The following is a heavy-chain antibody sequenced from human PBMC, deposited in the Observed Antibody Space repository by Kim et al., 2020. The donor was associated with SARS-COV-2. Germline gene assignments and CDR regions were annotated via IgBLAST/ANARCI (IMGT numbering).Heavy chain of an antibody. V-gene: IGHV3-33*05. CDR3: ARVGPQWLVPTYYYYGMDV. D-gene: IGHD6-19*01. CDR1: GFTFSSYG. Sequence: GGSLRLSCAASGFTFSSYGMHWVRQAPGKGLEWVAVISYDGSNKYYADSVKGRFTISRDNSKNTLYLQMNSLRAEDTAVYYCARVGPQWLVPTYYYYGMDVWGQGTTVTVSS. CDR2: ISYDGSNK. J-gene: IGHJ6*02.